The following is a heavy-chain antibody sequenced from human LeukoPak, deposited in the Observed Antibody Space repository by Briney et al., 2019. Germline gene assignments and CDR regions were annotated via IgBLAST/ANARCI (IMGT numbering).Heavy chain of an antibody. D-gene: IGHD3-10*01. CDR1: GFTFDDYA. J-gene: IGHJ4*02. CDR2: ISWNSGSI. V-gene: IGHV3-9*01. CDR3: AKSGSGSYWGYYFDY. Sequence: GRSLRLSCAASGFTFDDYAMHWVRQAPGKGLEWVSGISWNSGSIGYADSAKGRFTISRDNAKNSLYLQMNSLRAEDTALYYCAKSGSGSYWGYYFDYWGQGTLVTVSS.